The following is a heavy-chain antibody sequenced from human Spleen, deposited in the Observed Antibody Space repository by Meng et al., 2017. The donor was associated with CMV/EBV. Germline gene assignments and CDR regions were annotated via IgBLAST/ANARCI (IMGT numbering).Heavy chain of an antibody. CDR2: IASSSSDI. CDR1: GITFSIYS. J-gene: IGHJ6*02. D-gene: IGHD3-10*01. V-gene: IGHV3-21*01. CDR3: ARDRDYYGMDV. Sequence: GESLKISCAASGITFSIYSVNWVRQAPGKGLEWVSSIASSSSDIYYADSVKGRFTISRDNAKNSLYLQMNSLRAEDTAVYYCARDRDYYGMDVWGHGTTVTVSS.